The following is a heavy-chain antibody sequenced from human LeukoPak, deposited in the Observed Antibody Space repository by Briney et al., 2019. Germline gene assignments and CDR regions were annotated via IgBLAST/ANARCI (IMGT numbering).Heavy chain of an antibody. CDR1: GGSFSGYY. Sequence: PSETLSLTCAVYGGSFSGYYWSWIRQPPGKGLEWIGETNHSGSTNYNPSLKSRVTISVDTSKNQFSLKLSSVTAADTAVYYCARKITMVRGGGMDVWAKGPRSPSP. V-gene: IGHV4-34*01. D-gene: IGHD3-10*01. CDR3: ARKITMVRGGGMDV. J-gene: IGHJ6*02. CDR2: TNHSGST.